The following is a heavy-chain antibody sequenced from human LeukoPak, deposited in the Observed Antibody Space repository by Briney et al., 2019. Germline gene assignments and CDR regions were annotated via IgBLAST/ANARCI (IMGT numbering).Heavy chain of an antibody. CDR2: IIPILGIA. D-gene: IGHD3/OR15-3a*01. Sequence: SVKVSCKASGGTFSSYAISWVRQAPGQGLEWMGRIIPILGIANYAQKFQGRVTITADKSTSTAYMELSSLRSEDTAVYYCARDSAVFGPFDYWGQGTLVTFSS. CDR3: ARDSAVFGPFDY. V-gene: IGHV1-69*04. J-gene: IGHJ4*02. CDR1: GGTFSSYA.